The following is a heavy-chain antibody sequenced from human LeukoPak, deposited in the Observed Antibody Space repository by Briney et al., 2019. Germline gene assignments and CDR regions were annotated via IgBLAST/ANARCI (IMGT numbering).Heavy chain of an antibody. CDR2: INHSGST. CDR1: GGSFSGYY. V-gene: IGHV4-34*01. Sequence: SETLSLTCAVCGGSFSGYYWSWIRQPPGKGLEWIGEINHSGSTNYNPSLKSRVTISVDTSKNQFSLKLSSVTAADTAVYYCAREGNGGSGSFHFDYWGQGTLVTVSS. CDR3: AREGNGGSGSFHFDY. D-gene: IGHD3-10*01. J-gene: IGHJ4*02.